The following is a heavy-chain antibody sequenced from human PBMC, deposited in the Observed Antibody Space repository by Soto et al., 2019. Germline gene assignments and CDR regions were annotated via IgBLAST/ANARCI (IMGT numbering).Heavy chain of an antibody. J-gene: IGHJ4*02. D-gene: IGHD3-22*01. CDR3: ARGWGYDSNDYYYAY. CDR1: GGTFSRHA. Sequence: QVQLVQSGAEVRKPGSSVKVSCKASGGTFSRHAISWVRQAPGQGLEWMGGIIPIFGTANHAQKFQGRVTIVADEATSTVYVELSSLRSEDTARYYCARGWGYDSNDYYYAYWGQGTLVIVSS. V-gene: IGHV1-69*01. CDR2: IIPIFGTA.